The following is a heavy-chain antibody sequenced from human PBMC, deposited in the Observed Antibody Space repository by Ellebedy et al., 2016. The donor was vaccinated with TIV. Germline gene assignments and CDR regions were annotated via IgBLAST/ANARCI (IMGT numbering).Heavy chain of an antibody. J-gene: IGHJ4*02. D-gene: IGHD2-2*01. V-gene: IGHV3-33*01. CDR3: ARDWCSTSCSVDY. Sequence: GESLKISXAASGFTFSSYGMHWVRQAPGKGLEWVAVIWYDGSNKYYADSVKGRFTISRDNSKNTLYLQMNSLRAEDTAVYYCARDWCSTSCSVDYWGQGTLVTVSS. CDR1: GFTFSSYG. CDR2: IWYDGSNK.